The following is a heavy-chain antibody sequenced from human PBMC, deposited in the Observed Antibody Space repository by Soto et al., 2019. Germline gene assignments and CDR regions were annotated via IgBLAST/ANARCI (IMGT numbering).Heavy chain of an antibody. Sequence: HVQLQESGPGLVKSSETLSLTCSVSGGSIRSYYWNWIRQPPGKGLEWIGYVSHSGTTIANPSLRSRVTISTDTSKNQFSLKLSSVTAADTPIYYCARGSTGDFDYWGQGTLVTVSS. J-gene: IGHJ4*02. CDR1: GGSIRSYY. V-gene: IGHV4-59*01. D-gene: IGHD7-27*01. CDR3: ARGSTGDFDY. CDR2: VSHSGTT.